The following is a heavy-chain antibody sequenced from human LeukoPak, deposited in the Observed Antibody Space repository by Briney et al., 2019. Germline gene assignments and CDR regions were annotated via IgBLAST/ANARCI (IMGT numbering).Heavy chain of an antibody. CDR2: TSGSGGST. V-gene: IGHV3-23*01. CDR3: AKAISSSWGDFDC. CDR1: GFTFSKVW. J-gene: IGHJ4*02. D-gene: IGHD6-13*01. Sequence: GGSLRLSCAASGFTFSKVWMSWVRQAPGKGLEWVSSTSGSGGSTNSADSMKGRFTISRDNSKSTLYLQMNSLRAEDTAVYYCAKAISSSWGDFDCWGQGTLVTVSS.